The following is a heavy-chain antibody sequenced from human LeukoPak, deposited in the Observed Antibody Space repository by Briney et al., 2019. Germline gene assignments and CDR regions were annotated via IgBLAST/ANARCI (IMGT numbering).Heavy chain of an antibody. Sequence: ASVKVSCTVSGYTLTELSMHWVRQAPGKGLEWMGGFDPEDGETIYAQKFQGRVTMTEDTSTDTAYMELSSLRSEDTAVYYCATLNAGIAAAGTFYYFDYWGQGTLVTVSS. V-gene: IGHV1-24*01. CDR1: GYTLTELS. J-gene: IGHJ4*02. CDR3: ATLNAGIAAAGTFYYFDY. D-gene: IGHD6-13*01. CDR2: FDPEDGET.